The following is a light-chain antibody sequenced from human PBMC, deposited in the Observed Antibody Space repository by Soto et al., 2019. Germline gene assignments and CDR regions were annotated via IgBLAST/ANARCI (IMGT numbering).Light chain of an antibody. V-gene: IGKV3-20*01. J-gene: IGKJ5*01. Sequence: EIVLTQSPGTLSLSPGERATVSCRASQSVGNNFLAWFQQKPGQSPRLLIYNGSIRATGIPDRFSGSGSGTDFTLTISRLEPEEFAVYYCHQYAYSPQSFGQGTRLEIK. CDR1: QSVGNNF. CDR3: HQYAYSPQS. CDR2: NGS.